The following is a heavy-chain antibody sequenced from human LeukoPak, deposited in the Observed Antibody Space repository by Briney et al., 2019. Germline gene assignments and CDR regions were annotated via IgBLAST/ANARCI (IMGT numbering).Heavy chain of an antibody. D-gene: IGHD3-22*01. CDR3: AKASAMIVVVSKHFDY. CDR1: GFTFSSYG. Sequence: GSLRLSCAGSGFTFSSYGMSWVRQAPGKGLEWVSYISSSGSTIYYADSVKGRFTISRDNSKNTLYLQMNSLRAEDTAVYYCAKASAMIVVVSKHFDYWGQGTLVTVSS. V-gene: IGHV3-23*01. J-gene: IGHJ4*02. CDR2: ISSSGSTI.